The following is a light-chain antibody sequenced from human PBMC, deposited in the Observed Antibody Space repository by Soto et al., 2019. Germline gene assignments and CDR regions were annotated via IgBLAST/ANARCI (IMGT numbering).Light chain of an antibody. J-gene: IGKJ1*01. Sequence: IVLTQSPGTLSLSPGERGTLSCRAIQSVSSNYLASYQQKPGQAPSLLIYSAFSRDTGIPDRFSGSGSGTDFTRTLSRLEPEEFAVYYCQYYGSSPWTFGQGTKVEIK. CDR1: QSVSSNY. CDR3: QYYGSSPWT. CDR2: SAF. V-gene: IGKV3-20*01.